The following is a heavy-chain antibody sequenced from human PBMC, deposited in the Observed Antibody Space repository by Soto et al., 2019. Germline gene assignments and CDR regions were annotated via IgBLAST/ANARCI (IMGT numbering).Heavy chain of an antibody. Sequence: RGSLRLSCAASGFTFSSYSMNWVRQAPGKGLEWVSYISGSSSMIYYADSVKGRFTISRDNAKNSLYLQMNSLRAEDTAVYYCARDLNPRQEMLYALLGYWGQGTLVTVSS. CDR3: ARDLNPRQEMLYALLGY. D-gene: IGHD2-8*01. J-gene: IGHJ4*02. V-gene: IGHV3-48*01. CDR2: ISGSSSMI. CDR1: GFTFSSYS.